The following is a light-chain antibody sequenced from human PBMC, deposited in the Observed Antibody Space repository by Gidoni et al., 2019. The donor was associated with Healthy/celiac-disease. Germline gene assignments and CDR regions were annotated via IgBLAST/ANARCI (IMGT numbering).Light chain of an antibody. CDR2: GAS. CDR3: QQYGSSPPMCS. V-gene: IGKV3-20*01. J-gene: IGKJ2*04. CDR1: QSVSSSY. Sequence: VFTPSPGTLSLSPGKRATLSCRASQSVSSSYLAWYQQKPGKAPRLLIYGASSRATGIPDRFSGSGSGTDFTLTISRLEPEDFAVYYCQQYGSSPPMCSFGQGTKLEIK.